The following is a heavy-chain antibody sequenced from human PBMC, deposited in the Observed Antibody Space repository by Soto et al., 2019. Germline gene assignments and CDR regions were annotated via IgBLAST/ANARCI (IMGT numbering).Heavy chain of an antibody. D-gene: IGHD4-4*01. CDR1: GGSISSYY. CDR3: ARTTVTRGYYYGMDV. V-gene: IGHV4-59*01. CDR2: IYYSGST. Sequence: SETLSLTCTLSGGSISSYYRSWIRQPPGKGLEWIGYIYYSGSTNYNPSLKSRVTISVDTSKNQFSLKLSSVTAADTAVYYCARTTVTRGYYYGMDVWGQGTTVTVSS. J-gene: IGHJ6*02.